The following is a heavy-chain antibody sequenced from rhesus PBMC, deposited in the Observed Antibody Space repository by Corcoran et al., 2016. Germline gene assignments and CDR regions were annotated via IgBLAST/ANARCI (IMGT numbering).Heavy chain of an antibody. J-gene: IGHJ4*01. CDR2: VYGDSAST. CDR1: RGSITDTYY. D-gene: IGHD5-12*01. Sequence: QVQLQESGPGLVKPSETLSLTCGVSRGSITDTYYWNWIRQPPGKGLEWIANVYGDSASTYYHPSLRSRVTISKDTSKNQFSLKLSSVTAADTAVYYCARRDNYSFDYWGQGVLVTVSS. CDR3: ARRDNYSFDY. V-gene: IGHV4S9*01.